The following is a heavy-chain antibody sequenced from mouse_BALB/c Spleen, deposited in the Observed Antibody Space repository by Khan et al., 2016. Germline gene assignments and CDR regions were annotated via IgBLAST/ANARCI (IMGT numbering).Heavy chain of an antibody. CDR2: INTYTGET. V-gene: IGHV9-3-1*01. Sequence: QIQLVQSGPELKKPGETVKISCKATGYTFTNYGMNWVKQAPGKGLKWMGWINTYTGETTYADDFKGRFAFSLETSASTAYFQLNTLSTEDTATYSCARRRWFYYANDYWGQGTSVTVAS. CDR3: ARRRWFYYANDY. J-gene: IGHJ4*01. CDR1: GYTFTNYG. D-gene: IGHD1-1*02.